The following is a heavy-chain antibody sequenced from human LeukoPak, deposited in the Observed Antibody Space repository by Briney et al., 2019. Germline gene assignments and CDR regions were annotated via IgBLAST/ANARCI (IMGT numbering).Heavy chain of an antibody. CDR3: ARGGGTGDLIFDY. CDR1: GGSFSGYY. D-gene: IGHD7-27*01. Sequence: SETLSLTCAVYGGSFSGYYWSWIRQPPGKGLEWIGYIYYSGSTNYNPSLKSRVTISVDTSKNQFSLKLSSVTAADTAVYYCARGGGTGDLIFDYWGQGTLVTVSS. J-gene: IGHJ4*02. CDR2: IYYSGST. V-gene: IGHV4-59*01.